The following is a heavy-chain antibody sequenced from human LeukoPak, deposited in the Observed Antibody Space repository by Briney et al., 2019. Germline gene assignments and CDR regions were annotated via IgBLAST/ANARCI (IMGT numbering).Heavy chain of an antibody. CDR3: ARDSRTLWIGELEFDY. Sequence: GASVKVSCKAAGYTFTSYGISWVRQAPGQGVEWMGWISAYNGNTNYAQKLQGRVTMTTDTSTSTAYKELRSLRSDDTAVYYCARDSRTLWIGELEFDYWGQGTLVTVSS. CDR2: ISAYNGNT. V-gene: IGHV1-18*01. J-gene: IGHJ4*02. CDR1: GYTFTSYG. D-gene: IGHD3-10*01.